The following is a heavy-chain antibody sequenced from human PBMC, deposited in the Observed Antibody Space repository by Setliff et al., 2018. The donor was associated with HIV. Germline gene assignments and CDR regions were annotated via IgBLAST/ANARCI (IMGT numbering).Heavy chain of an antibody. CDR1: GDSISTDNYH. D-gene: IGHD6-19*01. Sequence: SETLSLTCTVSGDSISTDNYHWGWIRQPPGKGLEWIGHTANTDYNPSLKRRVTVSVDTSKNQLSLRLSSVTAADTAVYYCARVSYTSGWYIDYWGQGTLVTVSS. J-gene: IGHJ4*02. V-gene: IGHV4-39*01. CDR2: TANT. CDR3: ARVSYTSGWYIDY.